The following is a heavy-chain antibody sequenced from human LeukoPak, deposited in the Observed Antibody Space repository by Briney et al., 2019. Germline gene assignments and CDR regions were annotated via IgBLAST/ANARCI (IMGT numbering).Heavy chain of an antibody. CDR2: INHSGST. D-gene: IGHD6-13*01. J-gene: IGHJ4*02. Sequence: PSETLSLTCAVYGGSFSGYYWSWIRQPPGKGLEWIGEINHSGSTNYNPSLKSRVTISVDTSKNQFSLKLSSVTAADTAVYYCARRLSSSRASFDYWGQGTLVTVSS. V-gene: IGHV4-34*01. CDR1: GGSFSGYY. CDR3: ARRLSSSRASFDY.